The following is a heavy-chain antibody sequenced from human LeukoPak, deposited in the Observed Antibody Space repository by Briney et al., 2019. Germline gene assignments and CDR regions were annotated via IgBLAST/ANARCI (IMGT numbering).Heavy chain of an antibody. CDR1: GGSFSGYY. J-gene: IGHJ5*02. CDR2: INHSGST. CDR3: ARDETTVTTPTYSWFDP. V-gene: IGHV4-34*01. Sequence: PSETLSLTCAVYGGSFSGYYWSWIRRPPGKGLEWIGEINHSGSTNYNPSLKSRVTISVDTSKNQFSLKLSSVTAADTAVYYCARDETTVTTPTYSWFDPWGQGTLVTVSS. D-gene: IGHD4-17*01.